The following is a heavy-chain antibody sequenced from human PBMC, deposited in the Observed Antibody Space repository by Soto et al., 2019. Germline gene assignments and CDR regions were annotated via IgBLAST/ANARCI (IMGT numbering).Heavy chain of an antibody. CDR2: IMPVFRTP. J-gene: IGHJ6*02. V-gene: IGHV1-69*12. D-gene: IGHD2-8*01. CDR3: ARDNDLPQLGGNYYYILDV. Sequence: QVQLEQSGAEVKKPGSSVKVSCKASGGTFRTAAVSWVRQAPGQGLEWMGGIMPVFRTPDYAQKFHGRVTITADESTSTAYMELSGLRSDDTAVYYCARDNDLPQLGGNYYYILDVWGQGTTITVSS. CDR1: GGTFRTAA.